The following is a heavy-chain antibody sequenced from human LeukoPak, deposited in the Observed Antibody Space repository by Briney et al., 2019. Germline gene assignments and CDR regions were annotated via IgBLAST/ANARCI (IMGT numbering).Heavy chain of an antibody. CDR2: IKQDGSEK. V-gene: IGHV3-7*01. J-gene: IGHJ4*02. D-gene: IGHD6-19*01. Sequence: TGGSLRLSCAASGFTYSSYWMSWVRQAPGKGLEWVANIKQDGSEKYYVDSAKGRFTISRDNAKNSLYLQMNSLRAEDTAVYYCAKDRRYSSGWYDGAGYWGQGTLVTVSS. CDR3: AKDRRYSSGWYDGAGY. CDR1: GFTYSSYW.